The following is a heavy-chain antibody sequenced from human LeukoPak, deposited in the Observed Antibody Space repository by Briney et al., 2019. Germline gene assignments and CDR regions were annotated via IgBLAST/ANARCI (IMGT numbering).Heavy chain of an antibody. CDR3: ARDPSGPYCSSTSCYNDGYFQH. CDR1: GYTFTGYY. CDR2: INPNSGGT. V-gene: IGHV1-2*02. Sequence: ASVKVSCKASGYTFTGYYMHWVRQAPGQGLEWMGWINPNSGGTNYAQKLQGRVTMTTDTSTSTAYMELRSLRSDDTAVYYCARDPSGPYCSSTSCYNDGYFQHWGQGTLVTVSS. D-gene: IGHD2-2*02. J-gene: IGHJ1*01.